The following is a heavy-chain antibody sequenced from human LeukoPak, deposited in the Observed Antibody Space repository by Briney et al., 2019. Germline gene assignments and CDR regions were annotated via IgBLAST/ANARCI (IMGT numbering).Heavy chain of an antibody. D-gene: IGHD3-9*01. Sequence: SVKVSCTASGGTFSSYAISWVRQAPGQGLEWMGGIIPIFGTANYAQKSQGRVTITADESTSTAYMELSSLRSEDTAVYYCAGEPRLRYFDWLPNYFDYWGQGTLVTVSS. CDR1: GGTFSSYA. V-gene: IGHV1-69*13. CDR2: IIPIFGTA. J-gene: IGHJ4*02. CDR3: AGEPRLRYFDWLPNYFDY.